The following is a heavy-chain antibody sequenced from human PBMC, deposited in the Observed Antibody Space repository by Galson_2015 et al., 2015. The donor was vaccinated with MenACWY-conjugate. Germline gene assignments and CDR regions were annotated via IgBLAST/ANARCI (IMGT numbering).Heavy chain of an antibody. Sequence: SLRLSCAASGFSFSGPWMSWVRQAPGKGLEWVANIKQDASKKYYVDSVKGRFTISRDNAKTSLYLQMNSLGAEDTAVYYCAARFLHSGGMDVWGQGTTVTVSS. CDR3: AARFLHSGGMDV. V-gene: IGHV3-7*03. D-gene: IGHD3-10*01. CDR1: GFSFSGPW. J-gene: IGHJ6*02. CDR2: IKQDASKK.